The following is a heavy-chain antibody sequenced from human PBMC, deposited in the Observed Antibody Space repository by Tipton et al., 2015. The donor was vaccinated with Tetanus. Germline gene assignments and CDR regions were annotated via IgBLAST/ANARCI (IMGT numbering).Heavy chain of an antibody. CDR1: GFTFDDYA. J-gene: IGHJ4*02. D-gene: IGHD6-19*01. CDR2: ISWNSGSI. V-gene: IGHV3-9*01. CDR3: ARDRDGGWSFDS. Sequence: SLRLSCAASGFTFDDYAMHWVRQAPGKGLEWVSGISWNSGSIGYADSVKGRFTTSRDNSKNMVYLQMDSLRGDDTGVYYCARDRDGGWSFDSWGQGTLVTVSS.